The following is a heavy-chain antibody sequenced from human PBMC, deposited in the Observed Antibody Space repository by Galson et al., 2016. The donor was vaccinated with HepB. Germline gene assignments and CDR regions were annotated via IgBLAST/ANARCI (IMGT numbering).Heavy chain of an antibody. D-gene: IGHD1-7*01. J-gene: IGHJ6*02. CDR1: GFIFTSYA. CDR2: ISYDDNNY. Sequence: SLRLSCAASGFIFTSYAMHWVRQAPGKGLEWVAVISYDDNNYYYADSVKGRFTISRDNSKNTLYLQMNSLRAEDTAVYYCAKNWNYVIRGSDYYTMDTWGQGTTVTVSS. V-gene: IGHV3-30*18. CDR3: AKNWNYVIRGSDYYTMDT.